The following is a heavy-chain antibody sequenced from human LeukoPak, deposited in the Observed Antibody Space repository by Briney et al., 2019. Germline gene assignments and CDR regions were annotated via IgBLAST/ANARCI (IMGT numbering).Heavy chain of an antibody. D-gene: IGHD3-9*01. CDR2: ISSSGSTI. Sequence: GGSLRLSCAASGFTFSSYEMNWVRQAPGKGLEWVSYISSSGSTIYYADSVKGRFTISRDNAKNSLYLQMNSLRAEDTAVYYCASWVYDILTGYYSRTDYWGQGTLVTVSS. J-gene: IGHJ4*02. CDR3: ASWVYDILTGYYSRTDY. CDR1: GFTFSSYE. V-gene: IGHV3-48*03.